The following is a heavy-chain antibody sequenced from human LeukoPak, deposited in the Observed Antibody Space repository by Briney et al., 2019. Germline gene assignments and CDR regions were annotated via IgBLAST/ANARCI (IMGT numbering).Heavy chain of an antibody. CDR3: ARETYGRINY. V-gene: IGHV4-39*07. Sequence: PSETLSLTCTVSGDSISSSSYYWGWIRQPPGKGLEWIGSIYYTGSTYYNPSLKSRVTISVDTSKNQFSLKLNSVTAADTAVYYCARETYGRINYWGQGTLVTVSS. D-gene: IGHD4-17*01. CDR2: IYYTGST. CDR1: GDSISSSSYY. J-gene: IGHJ4*02.